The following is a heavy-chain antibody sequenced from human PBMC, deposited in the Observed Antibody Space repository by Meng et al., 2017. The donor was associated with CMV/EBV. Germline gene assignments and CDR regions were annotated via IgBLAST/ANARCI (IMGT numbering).Heavy chain of an antibody. Sequence: SETLSLTCTVSGGSISSYYWSWIRQPPGKGLEWIGYIYYSGSTNYNPSLKSRVTISVDTSKNQFSLKLSPVTAADTAVYYCARGEGHSGSYYFYFDYWGQGTLVTVSS. CDR2: IYYSGST. V-gene: IGHV4-59*01. CDR3: ARGEGHSGSYYFYFDY. J-gene: IGHJ4*02. D-gene: IGHD1-26*01. CDR1: GGSISSYY.